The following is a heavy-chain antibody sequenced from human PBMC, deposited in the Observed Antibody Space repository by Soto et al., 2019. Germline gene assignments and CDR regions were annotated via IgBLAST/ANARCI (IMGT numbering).Heavy chain of an antibody. J-gene: IGHJ4*02. CDR3: ARDPPGIVVSGAGG. Sequence: GGSLRLSCAASGFTVSNNYMRWVRQAPGKGLEWVSLIYSGGTTHYADSVKGRFTISRDNSKNTLYLQMNSLRVEDTAVYYCARDPPGIVVSGAGGWGQGTLVTVSS. D-gene: IGHD6-13*01. CDR1: GFTVSNNY. CDR2: IYSGGTT. V-gene: IGHV3-53*01.